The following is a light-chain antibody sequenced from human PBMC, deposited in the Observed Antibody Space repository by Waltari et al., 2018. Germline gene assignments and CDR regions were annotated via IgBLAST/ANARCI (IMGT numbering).Light chain of an antibody. V-gene: IGKV1-39*01. CDR2: AAP. J-gene: IGKJ2*01. CDR1: QTANPY. CDR3: ENKHSTPYT. Sequence: DILLTQSPVFLSAFAGDRVTISFRSSQTANPYLNLYQQKLGEAPKLLNYAAPTLQSGVPTRCSGTGSETADTHTIHGQKTGDFATYFRENKHSTPYTFG.